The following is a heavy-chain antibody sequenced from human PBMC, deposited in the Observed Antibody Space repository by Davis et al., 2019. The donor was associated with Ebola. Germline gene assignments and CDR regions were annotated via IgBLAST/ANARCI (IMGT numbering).Heavy chain of an antibody. CDR2: INPNSGAT. V-gene: IGHV1-2*06. CDR3: ARDRAPRSDYSTPDAFDM. CDR1: GYTFTGYY. Sequence: ASVKVSCKASGYTFTGYYMQWVRQAPGQGLEWMGRINPNSGATNFAQKFQGRIVMTRDTSISTAYMELSRLRYDDTALYYCARDRAPRSDYSTPDAFDMWGQGTVVTISS. D-gene: IGHD3-3*01. J-gene: IGHJ3*02.